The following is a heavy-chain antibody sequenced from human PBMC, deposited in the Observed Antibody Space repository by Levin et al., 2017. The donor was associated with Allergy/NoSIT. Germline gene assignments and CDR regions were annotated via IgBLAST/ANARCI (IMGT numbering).Heavy chain of an antibody. CDR2: ISGSCDST. V-gene: IGHV3-23*01. J-gene: IGHJ4*02. CDR3: AKGLIWGEPDS. Sequence: GESLKISCAASGFTFSTYNMHWVRQAPGKGLEWVSAISGSCDSTYYADSVKGRFTISRDTSKNPVYPQMNSLRDGDTSLYYCAKGLIWGEPDSWGQGTLVTVSS. D-gene: IGHD7-27*01. CDR1: GFTFSTYN.